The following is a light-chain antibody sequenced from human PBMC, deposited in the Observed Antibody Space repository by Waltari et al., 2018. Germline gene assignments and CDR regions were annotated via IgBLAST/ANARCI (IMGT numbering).Light chain of an antibody. J-gene: IGLJ3*02. CDR3: QSYDSRSQV. CDR2: EDS. V-gene: IGLV6-57*04. CDR1: AGGIASNF. Sequence: FMLTQPHSVSASPGKTVTISCSRSAGGIASNFVHWSQQRPGSAPTTIIYEDSQRPSGVPDRFSGSIDSSATFASRIISGVTTEDEADYYCQSYDSRSQVFGGGTKLTVL.